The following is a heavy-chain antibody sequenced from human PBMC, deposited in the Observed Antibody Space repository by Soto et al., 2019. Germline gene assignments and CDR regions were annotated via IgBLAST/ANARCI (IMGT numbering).Heavy chain of an antibody. J-gene: IGHJ6*02. CDR1: GFIFSTYS. Sequence: GGSLRLSCAASGFIFSTYSMNWVRQAPGKGLEWVSYTSGSSGAIYYADSVKGRFTISRDKAKNSLYLEMNSLRDEDTAVYYCVRAPGEMFGYFHYGMDVWGRGTTVTVSS. D-gene: IGHD3-16*01. CDR3: VRAPGEMFGYFHYGMDV. V-gene: IGHV3-48*02. CDR2: TSGSSGAI.